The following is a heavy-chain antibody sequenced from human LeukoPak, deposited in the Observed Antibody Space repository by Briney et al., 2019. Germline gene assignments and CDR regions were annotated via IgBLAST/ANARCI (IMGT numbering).Heavy chain of an antibody. CDR1: GGSISTYY. D-gene: IGHD2-21*02. Sequence: SETLSLTCTVSGGSISTYYWSWIRQPPAKGLEWIAYIYYSGSPNYNPSLKSRVTMSVDTSKTHFSLKLNFVTAADTAVYYCAGAYCGGDCYSGRTFDIWGQGTMVTVSS. V-gene: IGHV4-59*01. CDR2: IYYSGSP. J-gene: IGHJ3*02. CDR3: AGAYCGGDCYSGRTFDI.